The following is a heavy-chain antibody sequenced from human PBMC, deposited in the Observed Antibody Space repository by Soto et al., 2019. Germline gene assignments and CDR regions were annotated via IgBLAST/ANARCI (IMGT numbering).Heavy chain of an antibody. V-gene: IGHV1-69*01. D-gene: IGHD3-22*01. CDR1: GSTFSTYD. Sequence: QVRLVQSGAEVKKPGSSVKVSCKASGSTFSTYDISWVRQAPGQGLEWMGGITPIFGKANYAQKFQGRVTITADASTSTAYMELSSLRSEDTAVYYCARDGTLYDSSGYYYLYWGQGTLVTVSS. CDR3: ARDGTLYDSSGYYYLY. J-gene: IGHJ4*02. CDR2: ITPIFGKA.